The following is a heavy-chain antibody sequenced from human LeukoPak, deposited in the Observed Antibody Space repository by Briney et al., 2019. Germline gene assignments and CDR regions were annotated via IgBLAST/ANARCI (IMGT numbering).Heavy chain of an antibody. J-gene: IGHJ3*02. D-gene: IGHD1-1*01. Sequence: PGGSLRLSCAASGFTFSSYSMNWVRQAPGKGLEWVSSISSSSSYIYYADSVKGRFTISRDNAKNSLYLQINNLRAEDTAVYYCASGVKERQWIDAFDIWGQGTMVTVSS. V-gene: IGHV3-21*01. CDR3: ASGVKERQWIDAFDI. CDR2: ISSSSSYI. CDR1: GFTFSSYS.